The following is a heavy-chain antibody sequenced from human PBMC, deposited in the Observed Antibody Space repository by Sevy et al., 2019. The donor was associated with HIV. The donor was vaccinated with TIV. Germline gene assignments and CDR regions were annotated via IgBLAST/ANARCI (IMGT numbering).Heavy chain of an antibody. CDR1: GFTFSTYA. CDR3: AKAFASGTTS. V-gene: IGHV3-23*01. D-gene: IGHD1-7*01. Sequence: GGSLRLSCAASGFTFSTYAMMWVRQAPGKGPEGVSTIRESGTTTYYADSVKGRFTISRDNSRKTLYVQMDSLRAEDTAVYYCAKAFASGTTSWGQGTLVTVSS. J-gene: IGHJ4*02. CDR2: IRESGTTT.